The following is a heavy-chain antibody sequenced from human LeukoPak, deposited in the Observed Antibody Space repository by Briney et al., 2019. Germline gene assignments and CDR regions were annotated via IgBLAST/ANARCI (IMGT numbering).Heavy chain of an antibody. J-gene: IGHJ4*02. V-gene: IGHV1-18*01. CDR2: ISAYNGNT. D-gene: IGHD2-15*01. CDR3: ARTIRPDLAKAATGVDY. Sequence: GASVKVSCKASGYTFTSYGISWVRRAPGQGLEWMGWISAYNGNTNYAQKLQGRVTMTTDTSTSKAYMELRSLRSDDTAVYYCARTIRPDLAKAATGVDYWGQGTLVTVSS. CDR1: GYTFTSYG.